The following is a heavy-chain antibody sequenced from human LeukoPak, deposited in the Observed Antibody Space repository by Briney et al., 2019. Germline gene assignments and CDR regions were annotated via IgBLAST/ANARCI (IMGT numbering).Heavy chain of an antibody. CDR1: GYTFTSYG. J-gene: IGHJ4*02. V-gene: IGHV1-18*04. D-gene: IGHD6-13*01. Sequence: ASVKVSCKASGYTFTSYGISWVRQAPGQGLEWMGWISVYNGHTNYAQKLQGRVTMTTDTSTSTAYMELRSLRSDDTAVYYCARDYGSTAAAGTHDYWGQGTLVTVSS. CDR3: ARDYGSTAAAGTHDY. CDR2: ISVYNGHT.